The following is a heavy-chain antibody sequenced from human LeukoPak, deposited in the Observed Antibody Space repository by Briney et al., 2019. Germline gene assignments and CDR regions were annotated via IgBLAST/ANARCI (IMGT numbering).Heavy chain of an antibody. CDR2: INSNGSGT. D-gene: IGHD2-21*02. CDR1: GFTFSTYW. Sequence: PGGSQRLSCAASGFTFSTYWMHWVRQAPGKGLVWVSRINSNGSGTGYAGSVKGRYTISRDNAKNTLYLQMNSLRAEDTAVYYCARDTPPAYCGGDCYYTFDIWGQGTMLTVSS. J-gene: IGHJ3*02. CDR3: ARDTPPAYCGGDCYYTFDI. V-gene: IGHV3-74*01.